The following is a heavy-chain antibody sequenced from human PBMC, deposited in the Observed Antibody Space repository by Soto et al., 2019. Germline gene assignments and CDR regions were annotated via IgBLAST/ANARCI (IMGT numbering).Heavy chain of an antibody. Sequence: QVQLVESVGGVVQPGRSLRLSCAASGFTFSSYAMHWVRQAPGKGLEWVAVISYDGSNKYYADSVKGRFTISRDNSKNTLYLQMNSLRAEDTAVYYCARAGALWSGYYYYGMDVWGQGTTVTVSS. CDR2: ISYDGSNK. CDR1: GFTFSSYA. V-gene: IGHV3-30-3*01. D-gene: IGHD3-3*01. CDR3: ARAGALWSGYYYYGMDV. J-gene: IGHJ6*02.